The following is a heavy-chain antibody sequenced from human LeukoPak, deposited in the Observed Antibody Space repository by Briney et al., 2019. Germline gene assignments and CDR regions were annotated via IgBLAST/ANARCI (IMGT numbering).Heavy chain of an antibody. Sequence: PGGSLRLSCAASVFTFDDYTMHWVRQAPWKGLEWVSLISWDGGSTYYADSVKGRFTISRDNAKNSLYLQMNSLRAEDTAVYYCARPGGAVAVDYWGQGTLVTVSS. CDR2: ISWDGGST. D-gene: IGHD6-19*01. CDR3: ARPGGAVAVDY. V-gene: IGHV3-43*01. J-gene: IGHJ4*02. CDR1: VFTFDDYT.